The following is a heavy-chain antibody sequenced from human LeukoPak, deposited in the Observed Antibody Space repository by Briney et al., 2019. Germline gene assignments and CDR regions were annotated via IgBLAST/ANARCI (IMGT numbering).Heavy chain of an antibody. Sequence: GGSLRLSCAASGFTFSSYAMHWVRQAPGKGLEWVAVISYDGSNKYYADSVKGRFTISRDNSKNTLYLQMNSLRAEDTAVYYCARDKEVADTAMVFDYWGQGTPVTVSS. V-gene: IGHV3-30-3*01. D-gene: IGHD5-18*01. J-gene: IGHJ4*02. CDR2: ISYDGSNK. CDR1: GFTFSSYA. CDR3: ARDKEVADTAMVFDY.